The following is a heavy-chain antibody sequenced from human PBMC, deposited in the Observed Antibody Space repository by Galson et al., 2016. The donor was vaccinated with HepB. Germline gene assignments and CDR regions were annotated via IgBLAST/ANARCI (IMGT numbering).Heavy chain of an antibody. D-gene: IGHD3-10*01. CDR3: AKQALRQPGASRMDV. CDR1: GYTFSDYW. Sequence: QSGAEVKKPGESLKISCQGSGYTFSDYWIGWVRQTPGKGLEYMGIIYPVDSNTKYSPSFQGQVTISVDKSTNTAFLQWGSLKASDSAIYYCAKQALRQPGASRMDVWGQGTTVTVSS. CDR2: IYPVDSNT. J-gene: IGHJ6*02. V-gene: IGHV5-51*01.